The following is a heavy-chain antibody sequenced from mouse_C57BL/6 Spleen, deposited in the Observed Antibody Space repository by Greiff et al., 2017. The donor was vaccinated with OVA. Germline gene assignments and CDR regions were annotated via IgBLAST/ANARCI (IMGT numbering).Heavy chain of an antibody. Sequence: VQLQQSGTVLARPGASVKMSCKTSGYTFTSYWMHWVKQRPGQGLEWIGAIYPGNSDTSYNQKFKGKATLTAVTSASTAYMQLSSLTDEDSAVYYCTRKAYYYYGGGDFDYWGQGTTLTVSS. D-gene: IGHD2-4*01. CDR1: GYTFTSYW. CDR2: IYPGNSDT. J-gene: IGHJ2*01. CDR3: TRKAYYYYGGGDFDY. V-gene: IGHV1-5*01.